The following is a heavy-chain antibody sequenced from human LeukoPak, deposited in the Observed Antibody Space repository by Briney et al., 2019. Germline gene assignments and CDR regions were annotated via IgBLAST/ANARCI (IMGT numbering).Heavy chain of an antibody. D-gene: IGHD2-8*01. J-gene: IGHJ5*02. CDR3: ARVRTNGVCSWFDP. CDR2: ISGSGGST. Sequence: PGGSLRLSCAASGFTFSSYAMSWVRQAPGKGLEWVSAISGSGGSTYCADSVKGRFTISRDNSKNTLYLQMNSLRAEDTAVYYCARVRTNGVCSWFDPWGQGTLVTVSS. V-gene: IGHV3-23*01. CDR1: GFTFSSYA.